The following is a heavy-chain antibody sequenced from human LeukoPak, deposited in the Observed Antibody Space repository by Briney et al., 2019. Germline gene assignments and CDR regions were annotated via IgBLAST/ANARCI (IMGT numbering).Heavy chain of an antibody. CDR1: GFTFSNYW. V-gene: IGHV3-74*03. J-gene: IGHJ4*02. CDR2: INRGGSTT. CDR3: ARDKKSGESSEIDY. Sequence: GGSLRLSCAASGFTFSNYWVHWVLQAPGKGLVWVSRINRGGSTTKYADSVKGRFTVSRDNAKNTLNLQMNSLRAEDTAVYYCARDKKSGESSEIDYWGQGTLVTVSS. D-gene: IGHD3-10*01.